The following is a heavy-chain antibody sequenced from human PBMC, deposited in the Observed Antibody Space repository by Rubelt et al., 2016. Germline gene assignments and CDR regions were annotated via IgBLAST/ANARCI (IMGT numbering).Heavy chain of an antibody. CDR1: GFTFSSCH. CDR3: ARASYSSSLTTYYYYGMDV. J-gene: IGHJ6*02. CDR2: ISSSDSTI. Sequence: GFTFSSCHMHWVRQAPGKGLEWVSYISSSDSTIYYADSVKGRFTISRDNAKNSLYLQMNSMRAEDTAVYYCARASYSSSLTTYYYYGMDVWGQGTMVIVSS. D-gene: IGHD6-13*01. V-gene: IGHV3-48*03.